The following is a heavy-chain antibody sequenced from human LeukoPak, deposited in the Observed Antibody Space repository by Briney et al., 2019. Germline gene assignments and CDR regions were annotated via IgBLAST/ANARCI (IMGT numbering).Heavy chain of an antibody. CDR1: GGSIGGSIYY. V-gene: IGHV4-39*07. CDR2: IYYSGIN. D-gene: IGHD3-10*01. J-gene: IGHJ6*03. CDR3: VRCRYGSVDYYYYYYYMDV. Sequence: SETLSLTCTVSGGSIGGSIYYWGWIRQPPGKGLEWFGGIYYSGINKSNPSLKGRVPISVDTPKNQFFLNVNSVTAAGTAGVYSVRCRYGSVDYYYYYYYMDVWGKGTTVIASS.